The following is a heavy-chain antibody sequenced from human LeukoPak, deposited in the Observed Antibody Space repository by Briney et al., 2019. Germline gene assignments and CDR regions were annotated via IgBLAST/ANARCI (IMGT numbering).Heavy chain of an antibody. V-gene: IGHV3-21*01. Sequence: GGSLRLSCAASGFTFSSYSMNGVRQAPGKGLEWVSSISSSSSYIYYADSVKGRFTISRDNAKNSLYLQMNSLRAEDTAVYYCARGGGGGYCSGGSCYGVYYFDYWGQGTLVTVSS. J-gene: IGHJ4*02. D-gene: IGHD2-15*01. CDR1: GFTFSSYS. CDR2: ISSSSSYI. CDR3: ARGGGGGYCSGGSCYGVYYFDY.